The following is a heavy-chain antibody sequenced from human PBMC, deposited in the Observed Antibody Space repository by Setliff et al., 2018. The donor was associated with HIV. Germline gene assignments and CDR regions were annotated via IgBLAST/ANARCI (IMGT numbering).Heavy chain of an antibody. CDR1: GGSISSGSYY. Sequence: SETLSLTCTVSGGSISSGSYYWSWIRQPAGKGLEWIGRIYTSGSTNYNPSLKSRVTISVDTSKNQFALKLRSVTAADTAVYYCARETYYYDNPQYYYYYMDVWGKGTTVTVSS. CDR2: IYTSGST. J-gene: IGHJ6*03. CDR3: ARETYYYDNPQYYYYYMDV. D-gene: IGHD3-22*01. V-gene: IGHV4-61*02.